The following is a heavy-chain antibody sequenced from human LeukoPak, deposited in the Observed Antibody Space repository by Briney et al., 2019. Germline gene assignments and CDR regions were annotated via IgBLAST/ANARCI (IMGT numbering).Heavy chain of an antibody. Sequence: PSETLSLTCTVSGGSISSYYWSWLRQPPGKGLEWIGYIYYSGSTNYNPSLKSRVTISVDTSKNQFSLKPSSVTAADTAVYYCASVYGSGPFDFWGQGTLVTVSS. J-gene: IGHJ4*02. CDR1: GGSISSYY. CDR3: ASVYGSGPFDF. CDR2: IYYSGST. D-gene: IGHD3-10*01. V-gene: IGHV4-59*01.